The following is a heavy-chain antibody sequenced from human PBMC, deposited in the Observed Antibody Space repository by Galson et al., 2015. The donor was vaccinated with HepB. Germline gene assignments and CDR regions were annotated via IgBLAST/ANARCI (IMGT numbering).Heavy chain of an antibody. CDR1: GFTFSSYA. CDR2: ISYDGSNK. J-gene: IGHJ6*02. D-gene: IGHD3-10*01. V-gene: IGHV3-30*04. Sequence: SLRLSCAASGFTFSSYAMHWVRQAPGKGLEWVAVISYDGSNKYYADSVKGRFTISRDNSKNTLYLQMNSLRAEDTAVYYCARVGKGSGRYFYYYYGMDVWGQGTTVTVSS. CDR3: ARVGKGSGRYFYYYYGMDV.